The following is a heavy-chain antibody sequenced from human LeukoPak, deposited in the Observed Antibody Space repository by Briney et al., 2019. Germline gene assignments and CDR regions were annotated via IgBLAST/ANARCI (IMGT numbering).Heavy chain of an antibody. CDR1: GFSFSNAW. D-gene: IGHD2-15*01. V-gene: IGHV3-15*01. CDR3: TTGGAGRLGRGSPPYYFDY. CDR2: IKSKSDGGTT. J-gene: IGHJ4*02. Sequence: PGGSLRLSCAASGFSFSNAWMYWVRQAPGKGLECVGRIKSKSDGGTTDSAAPVKGRFIISRDDSKNTLFLQMNSLKTEDTAVYYCTTGGAGRLGRGSPPYYFDYWGQGSLVTVSS.